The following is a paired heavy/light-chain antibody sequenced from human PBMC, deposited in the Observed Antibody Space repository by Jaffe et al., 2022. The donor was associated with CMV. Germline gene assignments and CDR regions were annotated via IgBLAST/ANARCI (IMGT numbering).Light chain of an antibody. CDR3: MQALQTPIT. J-gene: IGKJ3*01. CDR2: LGS. Sequence: DIVMTQSPLSLPVTPGEPASISCRSSQSLLHSNGYNYLDWYLQKPGQSPQLLIYLGSNRASGVPDRFSGSGSGTDFTLKISRVEAEDVGVYYCMQALQTPITFGPGTKVDIK. V-gene: IGKV2-28*01. CDR1: QSLLHSNGYNY.
Heavy chain of an antibody. CDR1: GYTFTGYY. CDR2: INPNSGGT. CDR3: ARGGDIVVVPAANNYYYYYMDV. D-gene: IGHD2-2*01. J-gene: IGHJ6*03. V-gene: IGHV1-2*04. Sequence: QVQLVQSGAEVKKPGASVKVSCKASGYTFTGYYMHWVRQAPGQGLEWMGWINPNSGGTNYAQKFQGWVTMTRDTSISTAYMELSRLRSDDTAVYYCARGGDIVVVPAANNYYYYYMDVWGKGTTVTVSS.